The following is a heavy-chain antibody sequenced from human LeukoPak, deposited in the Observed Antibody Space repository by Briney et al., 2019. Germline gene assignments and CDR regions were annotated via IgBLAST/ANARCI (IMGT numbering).Heavy chain of an antibody. J-gene: IGHJ4*02. Sequence: KAGGSLRLSCAASGFTFSDYYMSWIRQAPGKGLEWVSYISSSGSTIYYADSVKGRFTISRDNAKNSLYLQMNSLRAEDTAVYYCAREHYYDSSGYTDWGQGTLVTVSS. CDR3: AREHYYDSSGYTD. D-gene: IGHD3-22*01. CDR1: GFTFSDYY. V-gene: IGHV3-11*01. CDR2: ISSSGSTI.